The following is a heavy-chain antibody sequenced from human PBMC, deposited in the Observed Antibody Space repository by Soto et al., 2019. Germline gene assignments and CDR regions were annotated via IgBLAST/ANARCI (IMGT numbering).Heavy chain of an antibody. Sequence: VSVKGSCKGSGYTLTGDYVGWVRKAQGQGLEWMGIINPSGDSTNYAQKFQGRFTMTRDTSTSTVYIELSSLRAEDTAVYYCAKDEILVAGTVYYYGMDVWGQGTTVTVS. CDR2: INPSGDST. CDR3: AKDEILVAGTVYYYGMDV. J-gene: IGHJ6*02. CDR1: GYTLTGDY. D-gene: IGHD6-19*01. V-gene: IGHV1-46*01.